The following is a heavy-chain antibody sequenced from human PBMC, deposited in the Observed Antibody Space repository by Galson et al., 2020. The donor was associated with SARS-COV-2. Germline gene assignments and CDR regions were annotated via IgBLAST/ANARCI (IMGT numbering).Heavy chain of an antibody. CDR2: ISHSGTTV. V-gene: IGHV3-48*03. Sequence: GESLKISCAVSGFTFSEHEMNWVRQAPGKGLEWVSYISHSGTTVYYADSVRGRFTISRDDAKNSVYLQINSLRAEDTALYYCAREGDRCYDSSIDYWGQGTLVTVSS. J-gene: IGHJ4*02. D-gene: IGHD5-12*01. CDR3: AREGDRCYDSSIDY. CDR1: GFTFSEHE.